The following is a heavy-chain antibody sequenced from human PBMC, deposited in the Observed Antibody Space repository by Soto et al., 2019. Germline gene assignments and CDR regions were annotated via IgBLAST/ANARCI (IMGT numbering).Heavy chain of an antibody. CDR2: ISGSGGST. D-gene: IGHD1-1*01. CDR3: AKDWNDVFYYYYGMDV. J-gene: IGHJ6*02. CDR1: GFTFSSYA. V-gene: IGHV3-23*01. Sequence: LRLSCAASGFTFSSYAMSWVRQAPGKGLEWVSAISGSGGSTYYADSVKGRFTISRDNSKNTLYLQMNSLRAEDTAVYYCAKDWNDVFYYYYGMDVWGQGATVTVSS.